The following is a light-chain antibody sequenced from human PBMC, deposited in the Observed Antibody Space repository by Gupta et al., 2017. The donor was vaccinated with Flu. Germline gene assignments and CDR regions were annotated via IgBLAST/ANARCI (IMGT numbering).Light chain of an antibody. J-gene: IGLJ1*01. CDR1: SSNIGSNT. CDR3: AAWDDSLTGYV. Sequence: TPGQRVTISCSGRSSNIGSNTVNWYQQLPGTAPKLLIYSDNQRPSGVPDRFSGSKSGTSASLAISGLQSEDEADYYCAAWDDSLTGYVFGTGTKVTVL. V-gene: IGLV1-44*01. CDR2: SDN.